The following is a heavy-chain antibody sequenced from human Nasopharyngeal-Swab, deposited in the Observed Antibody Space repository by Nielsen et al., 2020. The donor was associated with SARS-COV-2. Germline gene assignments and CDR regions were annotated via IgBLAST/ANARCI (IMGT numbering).Heavy chain of an antibody. V-gene: IGHV3-9*01. CDR2: ISWNSGSI. Sequence: GGSLRLSCAVSGFTFDDYAMHWVRQAPGKGLEWVSGISWNSGSIGYADSVKGRFTISRDNAKNSLYLQMNSLRAEDTALYYCAPLAPMDVWGKGTTVTVSS. CDR3: APLAPMDV. CDR1: GFTFDDYA. J-gene: IGHJ6*03.